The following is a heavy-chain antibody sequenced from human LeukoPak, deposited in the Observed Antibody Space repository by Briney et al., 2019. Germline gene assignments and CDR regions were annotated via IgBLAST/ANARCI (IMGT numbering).Heavy chain of an antibody. V-gene: IGHV1-2*02. CDR1: GYTFTGYY. D-gene: IGHD7-27*01. CDR2: INPNSGGT. CDR3: ASLTGQYYYYYGMDV. J-gene: IGHJ6*02. Sequence: ASVKVSCKASGYTFTGYYMHWVRQASGQGLEWMGWINPNSGGTNYAQKFQGRVTMTRDTSISTAYMELSRLRSDDTAVYYCASLTGQYYYYYGMDVWGQGTTATVSS.